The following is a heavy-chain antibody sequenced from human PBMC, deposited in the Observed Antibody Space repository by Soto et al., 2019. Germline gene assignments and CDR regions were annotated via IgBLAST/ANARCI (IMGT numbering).Heavy chain of an antibody. V-gene: IGHV1-2*02. D-gene: IGHD2-15*01. Sequence: ASVKVSCKTSGYIFTDHLIHWVRQSPGQGLQWVGWVHPDSGGTNVAQAFQDRVTMTADTSITTAYMDLARLRPDDTAIFYCARGAQGFFPVSGIFFYFDHWGQGTPVTVSS. CDR2: VHPDSGGT. CDR1: GYIFTDHL. J-gene: IGHJ4*02. CDR3: ARGAQGFFPVSGIFFYFDH.